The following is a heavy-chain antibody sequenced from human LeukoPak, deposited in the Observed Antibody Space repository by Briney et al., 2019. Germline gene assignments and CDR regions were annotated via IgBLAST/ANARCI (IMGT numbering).Heavy chain of an antibody. D-gene: IGHD1-14*01. CDR2: INPNSGGT. Sequence: ASVKVSCKASGYTFTGYYMHWVRQAPGQGLEWMGWINPNSGGTNYAQKFQGRVTMTRDTSISTAYMELSRLRSDDTAVYYCARDRAVAPTGSRDAFDIWGQGTMVTVSS. CDR1: GYTFTGYY. J-gene: IGHJ3*02. CDR3: ARDRAVAPTGSRDAFDI. V-gene: IGHV1-2*02.